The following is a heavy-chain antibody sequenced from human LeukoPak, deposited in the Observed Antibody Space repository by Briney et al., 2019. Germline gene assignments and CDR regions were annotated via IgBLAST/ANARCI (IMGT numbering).Heavy chain of an antibody. Sequence: SQTLSLTCAISGDSISSNSAAWNWTRQSPSRGLEWLGRIYYRSKWYNDYAESVKSRITVNPDTSKNQFSLQLNSVTPEDTAVYFCARGNGYTYGSYYFDYWGQGTLVTVSS. V-gene: IGHV6-1*01. CDR1: GDSISSNSAA. J-gene: IGHJ4*02. CDR3: ARGNGYTYGSYYFDY. D-gene: IGHD5-18*01. CDR2: IYYRSKWYN.